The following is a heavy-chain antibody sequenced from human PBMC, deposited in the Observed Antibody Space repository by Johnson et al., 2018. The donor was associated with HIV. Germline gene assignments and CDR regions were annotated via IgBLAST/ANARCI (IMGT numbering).Heavy chain of an antibody. Sequence: QVQLVESGGGVVQPGRSLRLSGAASGFTFSSYGMHWVRQAPGKGLEWVAVIPHDGYNEDYADSVKGRFTISRDNSKNTLYLQMNTLRAEDTAVYYCGGVGRTGSAFDMWGLGTMVTVSS. CDR1: GFTFSSYG. D-gene: IGHD2-15*01. J-gene: IGHJ3*02. CDR2: IPHDGYNE. V-gene: IGHV3-30*03. CDR3: GGVGRTGSAFDM.